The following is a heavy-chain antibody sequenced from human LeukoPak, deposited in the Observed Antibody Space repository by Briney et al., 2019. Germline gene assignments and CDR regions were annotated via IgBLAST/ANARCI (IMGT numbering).Heavy chain of an antibody. Sequence: GESLKIYCQGSGYSFTSYWIGWVRQMPGKGLEWMGIIYSGDSDIRYSPSFQGQVTISADKSISTAYLQWGSLKASDTAMYYCARHLGARQVAGDFDYWGQGTLVTVSS. CDR3: ARHLGARQVAGDFDY. J-gene: IGHJ4*02. CDR1: GYSFTSYW. CDR2: IYSGDSDI. D-gene: IGHD6-19*01. V-gene: IGHV5-51*01.